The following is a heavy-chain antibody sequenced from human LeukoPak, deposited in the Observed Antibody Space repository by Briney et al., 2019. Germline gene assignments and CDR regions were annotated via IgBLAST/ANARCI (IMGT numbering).Heavy chain of an antibody. CDR3: ASDEGNYFDY. CDR2: ISRNSTYI. J-gene: IGHJ4*02. V-gene: IGHV3-21*01. Sequence: GGSLRLFCAASGYTFSSYIMNWVRQARGKGRECVAFISRNSTYIHYADSVKGTFTISRDNARNSLYLQMNSLKAEDTAIYSCASDEGNYFDYWGQGTLVTVSS. CDR1: GYTFSSYI.